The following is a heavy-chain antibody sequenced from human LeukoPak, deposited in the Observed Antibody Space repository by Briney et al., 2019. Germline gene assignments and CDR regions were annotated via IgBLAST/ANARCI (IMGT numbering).Heavy chain of an antibody. J-gene: IGHJ3*02. CDR1: GFTVSSNY. CDR2: IYSGGST. V-gene: IGHV3-53*01. D-gene: IGHD6-19*01. CDR3: AREASIAVAGTDHDAFDI. Sequence: GGSLRLSCAASGFTVSSNYMSWVRQAPGKGLEWVSVIYSGGSTYYADSVKGRSTISRDNSKNTLYLQMNSLRAEDTAVYYCAREASIAVAGTDHDAFDIWGQGTMVTVSS.